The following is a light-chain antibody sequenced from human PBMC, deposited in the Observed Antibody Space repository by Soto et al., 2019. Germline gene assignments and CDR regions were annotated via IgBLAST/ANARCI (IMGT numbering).Light chain of an antibody. V-gene: IGLV3-21*04. CDR3: QVWDIMTDNYV. J-gene: IGLJ1*01. CDR1: NIGNKR. Sequence: SYELTQPPSVSVAPEKTATITCGGNNIGNKRVHWYRQKPGQAPVLLISYDSDRPSGIPGRFSASNSENTATLTISRVEAEDEADYYCQVWDIMTDNYVFGSGTKLTVL. CDR2: YDS.